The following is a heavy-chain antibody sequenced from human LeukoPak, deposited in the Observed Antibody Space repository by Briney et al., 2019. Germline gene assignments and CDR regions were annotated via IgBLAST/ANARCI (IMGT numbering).Heavy chain of an antibody. V-gene: IGHV1-69*05. J-gene: IGHJ4*02. CDR2: IIPIFGTA. Sequence: GASVKVSCKASGGTFSSYAISWVRQAPGQGLEWMGRIIPIFGTANYAQKFQGRVTITTDESTSTAYMELSSLRSEDTAVYYCARGFATIFGVFTYFDYWGQGTLVTVSS. CDR3: ARGFATIFGVFTYFDY. CDR1: GGTFSSYA. D-gene: IGHD3-3*01.